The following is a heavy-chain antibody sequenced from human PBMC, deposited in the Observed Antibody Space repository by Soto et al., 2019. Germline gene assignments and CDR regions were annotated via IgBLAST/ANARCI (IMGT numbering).Heavy chain of an antibody. D-gene: IGHD3-22*01. CDR1: GFTFSSHG. Sequence: GGSLRLSCVASGFTFSSHGMNWVRQGPGKGLEWLSFISKSGTTTYYADSVKGRFTISRDNAKNSLYLQMNSLRAEDTAVYYCAKDLDYYDSSGYNYWGQGTLVTVSS. J-gene: IGHJ4*02. CDR3: AKDLDYYDSSGYNY. V-gene: IGHV3-48*03. CDR2: ISKSGTTT.